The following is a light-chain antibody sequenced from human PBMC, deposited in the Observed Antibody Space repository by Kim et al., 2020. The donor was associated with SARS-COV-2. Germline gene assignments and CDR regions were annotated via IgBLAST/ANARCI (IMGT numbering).Light chain of an antibody. V-gene: IGKV3-20*01. CDR3: QKYGSSPGP. J-gene: IGKJ1*01. Sequence: EIVLTQSPGTLSLSPGQRATLSCRASQSVSSSYLAWYQQKPGQAPRLLIYGASSSATGIPDRFSGSVSETDFTLTISRLEPEDFAVYFCQKYGSSPGPLGQGTKGVI. CDR1: QSVSSSY. CDR2: GAS.